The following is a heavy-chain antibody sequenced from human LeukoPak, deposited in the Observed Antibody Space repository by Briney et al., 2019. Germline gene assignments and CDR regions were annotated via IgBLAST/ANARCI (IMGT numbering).Heavy chain of an antibody. CDR2: ITSSGSAI. CDR3: ARDDEYSSSWRRTYNWFYP. CDR1: RFTFSSFS. J-gene: IGHJ5*02. D-gene: IGHD6-13*01. Sequence: GGSLSLSRAASRFTFSSFSMNWVRQAPGKGLECVSYITSSGSAIYYAVSVKGRFTISRANAKNSVYLQMDRLRDEDTAVYYCARDDEYSSSWRRTYNWFYPGDQGNLVTVSS. V-gene: IGHV3-48*02.